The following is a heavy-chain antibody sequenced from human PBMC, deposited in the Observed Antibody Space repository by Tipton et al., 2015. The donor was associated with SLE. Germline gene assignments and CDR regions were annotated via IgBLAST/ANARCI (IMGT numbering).Heavy chain of an antibody. CDR3: ARGGGLWGTLDY. D-gene: IGHD7-27*01. V-gene: IGHV3-33*01. J-gene: IGHJ4*02. Sequence: SLRLSCAASGFTFSSYGMHWVRQAPGKGLEWVAVIWYDGSNKYYADSVKGRFTISRDNSKNTLYLQMNSLRAEDTAVYYCARGGGLWGTLDYWGQGTLVTVSS. CDR1: GFTFSSYG. CDR2: IWYDGSNK.